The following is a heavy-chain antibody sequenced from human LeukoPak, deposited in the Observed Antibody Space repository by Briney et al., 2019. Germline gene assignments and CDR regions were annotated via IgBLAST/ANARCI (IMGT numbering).Heavy chain of an antibody. V-gene: IGHV3-30-3*01. D-gene: IGHD4/OR15-4a*01. CDR1: GFTFSSYT. Sequence: GGSLRLSCAASGFTFSSYTMHWVRQAPGKGLEWVALISYDGSNKFYADSVKGRFTISRDNSENTLYLQMNSLRVEDTAIYYCATLDQVLTYYFDYWGQGTLVTVSS. J-gene: IGHJ4*02. CDR3: ATLDQVLTYYFDY. CDR2: ISYDGSNK.